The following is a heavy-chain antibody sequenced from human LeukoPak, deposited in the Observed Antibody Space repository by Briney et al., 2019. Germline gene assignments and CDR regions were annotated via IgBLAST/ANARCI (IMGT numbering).Heavy chain of an antibody. V-gene: IGHV3-33*01. CDR2: IWHDGSGK. J-gene: IGHJ4*02. D-gene: IGHD1-26*01. CDR1: GFTFSNYG. Sequence: GGSLRLSCTASGFTFSNYGMHWVRQAPGEGLEWVAIIWHDGSGKYYADSVKGRFTISRDNSKNTLYLQMNSLEAEDTAVYYCARDIRVGATSYYFDYWGQGTLVTVSS. CDR3: ARDIRVGATSYYFDY.